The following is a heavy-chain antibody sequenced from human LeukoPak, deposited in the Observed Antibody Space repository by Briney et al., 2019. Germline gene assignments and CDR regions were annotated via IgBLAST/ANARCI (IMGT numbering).Heavy chain of an antibody. CDR3: ASTRSGWYNFDY. CDR1: GGSFSGYY. V-gene: IGHV4-34*01. Sequence: SETLSLTCAVYGGSFSGYYWSWIRQPPGRGLEWIGSIYYSGSAYYNPSLKSRVTISVDASKNQFSLKLSSVTAADTAVYYCASTRSGWYNFDYWGQGTLVTVSS. CDR2: IYYSGSA. D-gene: IGHD6-19*01. J-gene: IGHJ4*02.